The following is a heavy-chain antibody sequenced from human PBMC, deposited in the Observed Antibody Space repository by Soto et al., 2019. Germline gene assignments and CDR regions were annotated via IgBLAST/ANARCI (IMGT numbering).Heavy chain of an antibody. Sequence: SVKVSCKASGCSYVKSAINWVRQTPGQGLEWLGGFIPVYRTLNYAQKFQGRVTITADESTGTAYMTLSSMASDDTAVYYCATGVIWIGYFTEDSWGQGTRVTV. CDR3: ATGVIWIGYFTEDS. CDR2: FIPVYRTL. V-gene: IGHV1-69*13. D-gene: IGHD3-3*01. CDR1: GCSYVKSA. J-gene: IGHJ4*02.